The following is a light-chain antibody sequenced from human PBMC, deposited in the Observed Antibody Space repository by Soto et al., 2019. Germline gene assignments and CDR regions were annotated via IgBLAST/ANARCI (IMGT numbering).Light chain of an antibody. Sequence: IRMTQSPSSLSPSTGARVTITCRASQGISSYLAWYQQKPGKAPKLLIYAASTLQSGVPSRFSGSGSGTDFTLTISCLQSEDFATYYCQQDYSYPRTFGRGTKVDIK. CDR1: QGISSY. J-gene: IGKJ4*01. CDR2: AAS. CDR3: QQDYSYPRT. V-gene: IGKV1-8*01.